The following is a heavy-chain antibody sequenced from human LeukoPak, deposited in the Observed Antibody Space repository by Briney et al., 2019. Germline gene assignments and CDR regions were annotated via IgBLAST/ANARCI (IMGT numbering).Heavy chain of an antibody. CDR1: GFTFRSYD. D-gene: IGHD3-22*01. Sequence: GGSLRLSCAASGFTFRSYDMSWVRQAPGKGLEWVAVISYDGSNKYYADSVKGRFTISRDNSKNTLYLQMNSLRAEDTAVYYCAKDRGGYHYYYYGMDVWGQGTTVTVSS. CDR2: ISYDGSNK. V-gene: IGHV3-30*18. CDR3: AKDRGGYHYYYYGMDV. J-gene: IGHJ6*02.